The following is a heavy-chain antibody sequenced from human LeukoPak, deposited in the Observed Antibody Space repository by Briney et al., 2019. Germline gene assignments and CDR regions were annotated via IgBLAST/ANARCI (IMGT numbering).Heavy chain of an antibody. CDR3: ARELGRNAFDI. D-gene: IGHD7-27*01. J-gene: IGHJ3*02. Sequence: ASVKVSCKASGYTFTDNHVFWIRQAPGQGPECMGWINPNSGVTNYAQKFQGRITITTDTSISPAYMDLSRLTSDDKAIYFCARELGRNAFDIWGQGTVVTVS. CDR2: INPNSGVT. CDR1: GYTFTDNH. V-gene: IGHV1-2*02.